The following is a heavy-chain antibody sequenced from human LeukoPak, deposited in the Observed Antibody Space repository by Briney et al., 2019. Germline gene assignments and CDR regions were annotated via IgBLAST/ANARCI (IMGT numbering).Heavy chain of an antibody. CDR1: GGSISGSSYY. Sequence: PSETLSLTCTVSGGSISGSSYYWGWIRQPPGKGLEWIGYIYHSGSTYYNPSLKSRVTISVDRSKNQFSLKLSSVTAADTAVYYCARTQTGDAFDIWGQGTMVTVSS. V-gene: IGHV4-30-2*01. CDR3: ARTQTGDAFDI. J-gene: IGHJ3*02. CDR2: IYHSGST.